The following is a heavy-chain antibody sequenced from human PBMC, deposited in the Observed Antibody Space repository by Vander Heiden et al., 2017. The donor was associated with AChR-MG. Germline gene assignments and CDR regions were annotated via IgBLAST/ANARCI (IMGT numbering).Heavy chain of an antibody. CDR3: ARDGPRAYNDLDY. J-gene: IGHJ4*02. Sequence: EVQLVESGGGLVQPGGSLRLACAASGVTFSSHWMSWVRQAPGKRLEWVGNIKPDGSDSYHVDSVKGRFTISRDNAKKLVYLQMNSLRAEDTAVYYCARDGPRAYNDLDYWGQGTLVTVSS. V-gene: IGHV3-7*01. CDR2: IKPDGSDS. D-gene: IGHD1-1*01. CDR1: GVTFSSHW.